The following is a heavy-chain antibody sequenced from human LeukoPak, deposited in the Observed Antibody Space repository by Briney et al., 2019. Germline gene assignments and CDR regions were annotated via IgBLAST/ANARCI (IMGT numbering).Heavy chain of an antibody. D-gene: IGHD5-12*01. CDR3: ATASVATTKEYYFDY. J-gene: IGHJ4*02. CDR2: FDPEDGET. V-gene: IGHV1-24*01. Sequence: GASVKVSCKVSGYTLTELSMHWVRQAPGKGLEWIGGFDPEDGETIYAQKFQGRVTMTEDTSTDTAYMELSSLRSEDTAVYYCATASVATTKEYYFDYWGQGTLVTVSS. CDR1: GYTLTELS.